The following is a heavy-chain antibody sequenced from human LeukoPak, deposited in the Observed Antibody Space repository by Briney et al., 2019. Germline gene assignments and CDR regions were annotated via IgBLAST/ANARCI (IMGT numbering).Heavy chain of an antibody. V-gene: IGHV1-2*06. D-gene: IGHD6-6*01. CDR2: INPNSGGT. Sequence: ASVKVSCKASGYTFTGYYMHWVRQAPGQGLEWMGRINPNSGGTNYAQKFQGRVTMTRDTSISTAYMELSRLRSDDTAVYYCARDGTVAARLYYYYYMDVWGKGTTVTVSS. J-gene: IGHJ6*03. CDR3: ARDGTVAARLYYYYYMDV. CDR1: GYTFTGYY.